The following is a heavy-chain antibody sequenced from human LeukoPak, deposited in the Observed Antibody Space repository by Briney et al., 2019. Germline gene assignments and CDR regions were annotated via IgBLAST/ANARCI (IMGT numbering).Heavy chain of an antibody. CDR1: GFTFSSHS. D-gene: IGHD3-10*01. Sequence: GGSLRLSCAASGFTFSSHSMNWVRQAPGKGLEWVSSINSNSGNIQYADSVTGRFTVSRDNAKNSLSLQMNSLRAEDTAVYYCARLYYGSGSYLNYYMDVWGKGTTVIVSS. CDR3: ARLYYGSGSYLNYYMDV. CDR2: INSNSGNI. V-gene: IGHV3-21*01. J-gene: IGHJ6*03.